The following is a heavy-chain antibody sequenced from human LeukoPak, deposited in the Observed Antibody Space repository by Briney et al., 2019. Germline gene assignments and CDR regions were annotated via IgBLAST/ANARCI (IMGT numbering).Heavy chain of an antibody. J-gene: IGHJ5*02. Sequence: GGSLRLSCAASGFTFSSYSMNWVRQAPGKGLEWVSSISSSSSYIYYADSVKGRFTISRDNAKNSVYLQMNSLRAEDTAVYYCAKSTYRKVAAAWNWFDPWGQGTLVTVSS. CDR2: ISSSSSYI. V-gene: IGHV3-21*01. CDR3: AKSTYRKVAAAWNWFDP. D-gene: IGHD6-13*01. CDR1: GFTFSSYS.